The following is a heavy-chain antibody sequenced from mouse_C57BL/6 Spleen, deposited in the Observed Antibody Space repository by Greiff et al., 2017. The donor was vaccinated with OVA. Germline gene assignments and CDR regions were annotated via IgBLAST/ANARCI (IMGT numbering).Heavy chain of an antibody. V-gene: IGHV1-15*01. CDR2: IDPETGGT. CDR1: GYTFTDYE. J-gene: IGHJ3*01. CDR3: TRVSSGSGFAY. D-gene: IGHD3-2*02. Sequence: QVQLKQSGAELVRPGASVTLSCKASGYTFTDYEMHWVKQTPVHGLEWIGAIDPETGGTAYNQKFKGKAILTADKSSSTASMELRSLTSEGSAVYYCTRVSSGSGFAYWGQGTLVTVSA.